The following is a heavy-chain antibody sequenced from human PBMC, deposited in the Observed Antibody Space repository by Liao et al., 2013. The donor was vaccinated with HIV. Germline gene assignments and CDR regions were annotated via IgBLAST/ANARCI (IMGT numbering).Heavy chain of an antibody. D-gene: IGHD5-24*01. CDR2: IYYSGST. CDR3: ASYRNGYSLDY. V-gene: IGHV4-59*06. CDR1: GGSFSGYY. Sequence: QVQLQQWGAGLLKPSETLSLTCAVSGGSFSGYYWSWIRQPAGKGLEWIGYIYYSGSTYYNPSLKSRLTISVDTSKNQFSLKLSSVTAADTAVYYCASYRNGYSLDYWGQGTLVTVSS. J-gene: IGHJ4*02.